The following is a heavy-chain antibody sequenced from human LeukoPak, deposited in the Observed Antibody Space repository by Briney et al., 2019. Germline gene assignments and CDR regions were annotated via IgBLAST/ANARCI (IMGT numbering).Heavy chain of an antibody. D-gene: IGHD6-6*01. CDR1: GGSISSYY. Sequence: PSETLSLTCTVSGGSISSYYWSWIRQPPGKGLEWIGYIYYSGSTNYNPSLKSRVTISVDTSKNQFSLKLSSVTAADTAVYYCARSSTLPSVDYWGQGTLVTVSS. V-gene: IGHV4-59*01. CDR2: IYYSGST. CDR3: ARSSTLPSVDY. J-gene: IGHJ4*02.